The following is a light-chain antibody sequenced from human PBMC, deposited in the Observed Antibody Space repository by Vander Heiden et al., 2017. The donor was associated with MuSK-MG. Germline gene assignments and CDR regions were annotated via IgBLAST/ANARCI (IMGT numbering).Light chain of an antibody. CDR3: SSYGPRSTLV. CDR1: YSDIGRYDY. Sequence: QSALTQPASISGSPGQSITISCLGTYSDIGRYDYVSWFQQHPGKVPKLLIFDVSNRPSGVSKRFSGSKSGDTASLTISGLQAEDEADYYCSSYGPRSTLVFGGGTRLTVL. J-gene: IGLJ2*01. CDR2: DVS. V-gene: IGLV2-14*03.